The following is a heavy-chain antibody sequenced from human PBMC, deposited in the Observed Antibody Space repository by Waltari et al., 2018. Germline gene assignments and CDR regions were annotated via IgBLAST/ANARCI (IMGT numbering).Heavy chain of an antibody. CDR1: GGSISSYY. CDR2: IYTSGST. V-gene: IGHV4-4*07. CDR3: VGSSSSGPYFDY. J-gene: IGHJ4*02. D-gene: IGHD6-6*01. Sequence: QVQLQESGPGMVKPSETLSLTCTVSGGSISSYYWSWIRQPAGKGLEWIGRIYTSGSTNYNPSLKSRVTMSVDTSKNQFSLKLSSVTAADTAVYYCVGSSSSGPYFDYWGQGTLVTVSS.